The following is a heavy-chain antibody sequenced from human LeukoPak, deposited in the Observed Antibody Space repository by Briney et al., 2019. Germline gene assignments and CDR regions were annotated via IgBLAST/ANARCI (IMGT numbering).Heavy chain of an antibody. CDR2: IIPIFGTA. J-gene: IGHJ5*02. CDR3: ARVITIFGVVINYNWFDP. Sequence: SVKVSCKASGGTFSSYAISWVRQAPGQGLEWMGGIIPIFGTANYAQEFQGRVTITADESTSTAYMELSSLRSEDTAVYYCARVITIFGVVINYNWFDPWGQGTLVTVSS. CDR1: GGTFSSYA. D-gene: IGHD3-3*01. V-gene: IGHV1-69*01.